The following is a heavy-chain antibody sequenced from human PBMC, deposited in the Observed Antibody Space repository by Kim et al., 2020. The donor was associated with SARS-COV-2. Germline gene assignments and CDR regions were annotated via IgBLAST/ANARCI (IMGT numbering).Heavy chain of an antibody. Sequence: GGSLRLSCAASGFTFSSYKMNWVRQAPGKGLEWVSYISSSGSTIYYSDSVKGRFTISRDNAKNSLYLQMNSLRAEDTAVYYCARVIPRITIFGVAPGGMDVWGQGTTVTVSS. J-gene: IGHJ6*02. CDR2: ISSSGSTI. D-gene: IGHD3-3*01. CDR3: ARVIPRITIFGVAPGGMDV. V-gene: IGHV3-48*03. CDR1: GFTFSSYK.